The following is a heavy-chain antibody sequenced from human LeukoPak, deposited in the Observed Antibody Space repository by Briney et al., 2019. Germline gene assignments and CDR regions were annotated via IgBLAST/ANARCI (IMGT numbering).Heavy chain of an antibody. CDR2: IYTSGST. J-gene: IGHJ5*02. V-gene: IGHV4-4*07. Sequence: SETLSLTCTVSGGSISSYYWSWIRQPAGKGLEWIGRIYTSGSTNYNPSLKSRVTMSVDTSENQFSLKLSSVTAADTAVYYCARDGDCSSTSCRNWFDPWGQGTLVTVSS. D-gene: IGHD2-2*01. CDR3: ARDGDCSSTSCRNWFDP. CDR1: GGSISSYY.